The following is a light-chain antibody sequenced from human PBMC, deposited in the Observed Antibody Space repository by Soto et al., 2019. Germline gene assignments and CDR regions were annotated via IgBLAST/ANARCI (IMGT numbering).Light chain of an antibody. CDR3: AAWDDSLNGAV. CDR2: SNN. Sequence: QSVLTQPPSASGTPGQRVTVSCSGRNSNIGSNTVTWYQQLPGTAPKLLIYSNNHRPSGVPDRFSGSKSGTSASLAISGLQSEDEADYYCAAWDDSLNGAVFGTGTKVTVL. V-gene: IGLV1-44*01. CDR1: NSNIGSNT. J-gene: IGLJ1*01.